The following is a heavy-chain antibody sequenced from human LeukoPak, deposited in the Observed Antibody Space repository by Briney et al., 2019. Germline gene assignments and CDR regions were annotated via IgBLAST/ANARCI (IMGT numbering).Heavy chain of an antibody. J-gene: IGHJ5*02. CDR2: IYYSGST. Sequence: PSETLSLTCTVSGGSISSYYWSWIRQPPGKGLEWIGYIYYSGSTIYNPSLKSRVTISVDTSKNQFSLKLSSVTAADTAVYYCARGDTIFGVVTTFDPWGQGTLVTVSS. D-gene: IGHD3-3*01. V-gene: IGHV4-59*01. CDR3: ARGDTIFGVVTTFDP. CDR1: GGSISSYY.